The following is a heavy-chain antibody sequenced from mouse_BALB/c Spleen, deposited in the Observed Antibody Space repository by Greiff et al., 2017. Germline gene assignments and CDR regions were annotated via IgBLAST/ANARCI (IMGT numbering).Heavy chain of an antibody. V-gene: IGHV1-87*01. CDR3: AREGYDGY. Sequence: QVQLQQSGAELARPGASVKLSCKASGYTFTSYWMQWVKQRPGQGLEWIGAIYPGDGDTRYTQKFKGKATLTADKSSSTAYMQLSSLASEDSAVYYCAREGYDGYWGQGTTLTVSS. D-gene: IGHD2-2*01. J-gene: IGHJ2*01. CDR1: GYTFTSYW. CDR2: IYPGDGDT.